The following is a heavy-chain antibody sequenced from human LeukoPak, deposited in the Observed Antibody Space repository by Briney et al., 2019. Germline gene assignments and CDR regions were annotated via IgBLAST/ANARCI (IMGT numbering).Heavy chain of an antibody. D-gene: IGHD5-18*01. Sequence: PGGSLRLSCAASGFTFSSYAMSWVRQAPGKGLEWVSTISVTFSSTYYADSVKGRFTTSRDNSKNTLYLQMNSLRADDTAVYYCAGGSRGYSSGGNYWGQGTLVTVSS. V-gene: IGHV3-23*01. J-gene: IGHJ4*02. CDR1: GFTFSSYA. CDR2: ISVTFSST. CDR3: AGGSRGYSSGGNY.